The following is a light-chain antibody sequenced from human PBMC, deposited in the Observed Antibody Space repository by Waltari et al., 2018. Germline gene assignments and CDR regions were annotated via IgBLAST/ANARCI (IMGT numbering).Light chain of an antibody. J-gene: IGKJ2*01. CDR3: QHYGGSPKYT. CDR1: QSVNNNY. CDR2: GIS. V-gene: IGKV3-20*01. Sequence: EIVLTQSPGTLSLSPGESATLTCRASQSVNNNYLAWYQAKPGQAPRLLIYGISLRATGVPDRFSGGGSGTDFTLTISRLEPEDFAVYYCQHYGGSPKYTFGQGTKLEIK.